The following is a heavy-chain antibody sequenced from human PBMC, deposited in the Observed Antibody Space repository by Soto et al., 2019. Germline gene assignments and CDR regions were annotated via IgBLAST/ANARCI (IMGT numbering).Heavy chain of an antibody. CDR1: GFTFSSHA. V-gene: IGHV3-30-3*01. CDR3: ARGHEWFPLWHFDH. J-gene: IGHJ5*02. Sequence: QVQLVESGGGVVQPGGSLRLSCAASGFTFSSHAMHWVRQAPGRGLEWVAGLLFDGTNDFYADSVKGRVTVSRDNSKNTLYLQMSGLGPEDTAVYFCARGHEWFPLWHFDHWGLGTLVTVSS. CDR2: LLFDGTND. D-gene: IGHD3-3*01.